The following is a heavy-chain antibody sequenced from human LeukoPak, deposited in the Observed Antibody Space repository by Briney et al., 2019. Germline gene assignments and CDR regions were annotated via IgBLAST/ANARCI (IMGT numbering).Heavy chain of an antibody. V-gene: IGHV1-2*02. CDR2: INPNSGGT. J-gene: IGHJ6*02. D-gene: IGHD6-13*01. Sequence: ASVKVSCKASGYTFTGYYMHWVRQAPGQGLERMGWINPNSGGTNYAQKFQGRVTMTRDTSISTAYMELSRLRSDDTAVYYCARDAGTSYYYGMDVRGQGTTVTVSS. CDR3: ARDAGTSYYYGMDV. CDR1: GYTFTGYY.